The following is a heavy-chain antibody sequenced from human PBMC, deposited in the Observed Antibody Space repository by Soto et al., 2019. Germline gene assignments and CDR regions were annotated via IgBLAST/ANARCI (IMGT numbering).Heavy chain of an antibody. CDR2: ISSTSSYI. CDR3: ARFLGSAWYADF. Sequence: GGSLRLSCAASGFTFSSYSMNWVRQAPGKGLEWVSSISSTSSYIYYADSVKGRFTISRDNAKNSLHLQMNSLRGDDTAVYYCARFLGSAWYADFWGQGTLVTVSS. J-gene: IGHJ4*02. D-gene: IGHD1-26*01. V-gene: IGHV3-21*04. CDR1: GFTFSSYS.